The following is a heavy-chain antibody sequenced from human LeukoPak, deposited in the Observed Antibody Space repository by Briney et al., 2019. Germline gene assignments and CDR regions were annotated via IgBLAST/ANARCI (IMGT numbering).Heavy chain of an antibody. CDR3: AKALEVVGPSYYYYGMDV. CDR1: GFIFSSYA. D-gene: IGHD2-15*01. V-gene: IGHV3-23*01. J-gene: IGHJ6*02. CDR2: ISGSGGST. Sequence: PGGSLRLSCAASGFIFSSYAMSWVRQAPGKGLEWVSAISGSGGSTYYADSVKGRFTISRDNSKNTLYLQMNSLRAEDTAVYYCAKALEVVGPSYYYYGMDVWGQGTTVTVSS.